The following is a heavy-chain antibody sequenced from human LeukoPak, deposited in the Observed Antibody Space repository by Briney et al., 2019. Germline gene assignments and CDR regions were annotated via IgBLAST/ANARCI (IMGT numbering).Heavy chain of an antibody. V-gene: IGHV4-61*02. D-gene: IGHD3-10*01. J-gene: IGHJ6*02. CDR1: GGSISSGSYS. CDR2: IYTSGST. Sequence: NPSETLSLTCTVSGGSISSGSYSWSWIRQPAGKGLEWIGRIYTSGSTNYNPSLKSRVTISVDTSKNQFSLKLSSVTAADTAVYYCARDRSSGSYSPYHHYGMDVWGQGTTVTVSS. CDR3: ARDRSSGSYSPYHHYGMDV.